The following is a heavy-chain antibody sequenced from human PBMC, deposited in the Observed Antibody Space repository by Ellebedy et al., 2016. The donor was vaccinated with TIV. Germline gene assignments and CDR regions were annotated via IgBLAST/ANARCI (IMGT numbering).Heavy chain of an antibody. D-gene: IGHD5-12*01. CDR2: ISAYTGDT. J-gene: IGHJ4*02. CDR3: ARDMVQGMVARYLWFDY. V-gene: IGHV1-18*01. CDR1: GFAFASYS. Sequence: ASVKVSCKASGFAFASYSFSWVRQGPGQGLEWMGWISAYTGDTNYAQRFQGRVTVTTDTSTSIAYLELRSLRSDDTAVYYCARDMVQGMVARYLWFDYWGQGTLVTVSS.